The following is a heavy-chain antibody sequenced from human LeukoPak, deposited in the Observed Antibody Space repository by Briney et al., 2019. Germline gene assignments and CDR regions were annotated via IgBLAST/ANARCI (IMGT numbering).Heavy chain of an antibody. CDR1: GGSFSGYY. J-gene: IGHJ4*02. D-gene: IGHD3-16*01. V-gene: IGHV4-34*01. Sequence: PSETLSLTCAVCGGSFSGYYWSWIRQPPGKGPEWIGEINHSGSTNYNPSLKSRVTISVDTSKNQFSLKLSSVTAADTAVYYCARGEISVGGFDYWGQGTLVTVSS. CDR3: ARGEISVGGFDY. CDR2: INHSGST.